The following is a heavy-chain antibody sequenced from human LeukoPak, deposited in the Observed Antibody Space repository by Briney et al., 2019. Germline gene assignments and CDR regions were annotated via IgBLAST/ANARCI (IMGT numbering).Heavy chain of an antibody. CDR1: GGSISSSSYY. D-gene: IGHD6-13*01. Sequence: PSETLSLTCSVSGGSISSSSYYWAWIRQPPGKGLEWIASIYYSGSTYYNPSLKSRVTISVDTSKNQFSLKLSSVTAADTAVYYCARYSLSREDFQDWGPGNPGHRLL. CDR3: ARYSLSREDFQD. CDR2: IYYSGST. V-gene: IGHV4-39*07. J-gene: IGHJ1*01.